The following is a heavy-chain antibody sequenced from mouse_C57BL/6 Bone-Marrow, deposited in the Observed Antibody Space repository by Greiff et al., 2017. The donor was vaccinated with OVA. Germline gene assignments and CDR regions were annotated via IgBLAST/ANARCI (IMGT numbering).Heavy chain of an antibody. Sequence: QVTLKVSGPGILQSSQTLSLTCSFSGFSLSTSGMGVRWIRQPSGKGLEWLAHIYWDDDKRYNPSLKRRITISKDTSRNQVFLKITIVDTADTATYYCARRRRLGPGYFDYWGQGTTLTVSS. CDR2: IYWDDDK. J-gene: IGHJ2*01. CDR3: ARRRRLGPGYFDY. D-gene: IGHD4-1*01. V-gene: IGHV8-12*01. CDR1: GFSLSTSGMG.